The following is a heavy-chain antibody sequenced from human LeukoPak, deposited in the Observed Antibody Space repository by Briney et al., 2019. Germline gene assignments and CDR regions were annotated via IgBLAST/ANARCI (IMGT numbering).Heavy chain of an antibody. J-gene: IGHJ4*02. D-gene: IGHD2-2*01. CDR3: ARSGVAWYQLLFDHTAAIYFDY. Sequence: ASVKVSCKASGYTFTSYGISWVRQAPGQGLEWMGWISAYNGNTNYAQKLQGRVTMTTDTSTSTAYMELRSLRSDDTAVYYCARSGVAWYQLLFDHTAAIYFDYWGQGTLVTVSS. V-gene: IGHV1-18*01. CDR2: ISAYNGNT. CDR1: GYTFTSYG.